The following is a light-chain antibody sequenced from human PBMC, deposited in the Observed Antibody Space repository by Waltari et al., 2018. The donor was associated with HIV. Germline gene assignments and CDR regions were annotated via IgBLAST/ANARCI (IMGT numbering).Light chain of an antibody. Sequence: FMLTQPRSVSESPGKTLAISCTRSSGSIASNYVRWYQQRPGSPPTTVIYEDSQRPSGVPDRFSGSIDSSSNSASLTISGLETEDEADYYCQSYESSIRYVFGTGTTVTVL. CDR1: SGSIASNY. CDR2: EDS. J-gene: IGLJ1*01. CDR3: QSYESSIRYV. V-gene: IGLV6-57*01.